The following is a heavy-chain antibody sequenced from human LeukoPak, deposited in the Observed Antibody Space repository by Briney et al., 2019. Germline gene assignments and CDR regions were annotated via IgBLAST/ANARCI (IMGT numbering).Heavy chain of an antibody. Sequence: GGSLRLSCATSGFTFSDAWMNWVRQAPGKGLEWVGRIRSNSDGGTIDYAAPVKGRFTLSRDDSKTTLYLQMNSLQTEDTAVYYCATDFYDSTWGQGTLVTVSS. V-gene: IGHV3-15*07. CDR1: GFTFSDAW. CDR2: IRSNSDGGTI. CDR3: ATDFYDST. J-gene: IGHJ5*02. D-gene: IGHD3-22*01.